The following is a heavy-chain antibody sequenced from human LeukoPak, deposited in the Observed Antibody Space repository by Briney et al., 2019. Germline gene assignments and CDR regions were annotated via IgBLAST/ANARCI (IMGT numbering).Heavy chain of an antibody. CDR2: IYYTRST. V-gene: IGHV4-39*02. Sequence: KSSETLSLTCTVSGGSISSSSYYWGWIRQPPGKGLEWIGSIYYTRSTYYNSSLKSRVTISVDTSKNHFSLKLNSVTAADTAVYYCARADSTGDEIDYWGQGTLVTVSS. CDR1: GGSISSSSYY. D-gene: IGHD7-27*01. CDR3: ARADSTGDEIDY. J-gene: IGHJ4*02.